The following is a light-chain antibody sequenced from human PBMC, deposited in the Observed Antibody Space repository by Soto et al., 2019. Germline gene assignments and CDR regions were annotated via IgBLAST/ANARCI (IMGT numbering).Light chain of an antibody. Sequence: DIQMTQSPSSLSAFVGARVTITCRASQSISTYLNRYQQKPGKAPKLLIYAASSLQSGLPSRFSGSGSGTDFTLTITSLQPEDFATYYCQQSYSTPNFGQGTKLEIK. CDR3: QQSYSTPN. V-gene: IGKV1-39*01. J-gene: IGKJ2*01. CDR1: QSISTY. CDR2: AAS.